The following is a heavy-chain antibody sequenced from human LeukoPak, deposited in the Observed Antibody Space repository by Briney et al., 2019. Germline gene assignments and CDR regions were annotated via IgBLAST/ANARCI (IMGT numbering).Heavy chain of an antibody. D-gene: IGHD6-13*01. CDR3: ARDFHYSSSWSTATYYFDY. CDR1: GDSVSSNSAA. CDR2: TYYRSKWYN. Sequence: SQTLSLTCAISGDSVSSNSAAWNWIRQSPSRGLEWLGRTYYRSKWYNDYAVSVKSRITINPDTPKNQFSLQLNSVTPEDTAVYYCARDFHYSSSWSTATYYFDYWGQGTLVTVSS. V-gene: IGHV6-1*01. J-gene: IGHJ4*02.